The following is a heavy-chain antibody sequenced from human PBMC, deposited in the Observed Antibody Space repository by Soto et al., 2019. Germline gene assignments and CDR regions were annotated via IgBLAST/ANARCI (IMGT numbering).Heavy chain of an antibody. V-gene: IGHV3-66*01. CDR2: IYSGGST. Sequence: GGSLRLSCAASGFTVSSNYMSWVRQAPGKGLEWVSVIYSGGSTYYADSVKGRFTISRDNSKNTLYLQMNSLRAEDTAVYYCARDKVWFGELDYYYYYMDVRGKGTTVTVSS. D-gene: IGHD3-10*01. CDR1: GFTVSSNY. J-gene: IGHJ6*03. CDR3: ARDKVWFGELDYYYYYMDV.